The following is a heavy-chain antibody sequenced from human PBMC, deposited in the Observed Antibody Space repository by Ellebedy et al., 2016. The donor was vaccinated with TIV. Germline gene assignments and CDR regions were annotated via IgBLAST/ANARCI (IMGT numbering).Heavy chain of an antibody. CDR1: GGSISSYY. D-gene: IGHD2-21*01. CDR2: IYYSGST. CDR3: ASTKMWGGFRYSFYGMDV. J-gene: IGHJ6*02. V-gene: IGHV4-59*01. Sequence: MPSETLSLTCTVSGGSISSYYWSWIRQPPGKGLEWIGYIYYSGSTNYNPSLKSRVTRSLDTSKNQFSLKLRSVTAADTAVYYCASTKMWGGFRYSFYGMDVWGQGTTVTVSS.